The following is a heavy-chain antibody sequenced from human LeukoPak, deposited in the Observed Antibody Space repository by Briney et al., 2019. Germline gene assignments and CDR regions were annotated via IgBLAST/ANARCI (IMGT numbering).Heavy chain of an antibody. CDR1: GLTSNSNA. Sequence: GGSLRLSCAASGLTSNSNAMSWVRQASGKGLEWVSTINDGGNITDYAASVKGRFTISRGNSKNTLYLQMNSLRAEDTAVYYCAKEGGYYYDYYYGMDVWGQGTTVTVSS. J-gene: IGHJ6*02. CDR2: INDGGNIT. D-gene: IGHD3-22*01. CDR3: AKEGGYYYDYYYGMDV. V-gene: IGHV3-23*01.